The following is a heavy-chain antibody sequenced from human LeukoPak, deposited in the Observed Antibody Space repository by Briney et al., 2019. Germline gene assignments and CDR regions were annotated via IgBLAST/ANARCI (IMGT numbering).Heavy chain of an antibody. J-gene: IGHJ4*02. Sequence: GGSLRLSCAASGFTFHNYAIHWARHATRKGLEWVSLTTGGGITTYFADSVKCPFTISIDNSKSSLCLQMNSLRTGDTALYYCARDHVYGGADYWGQGTLVTVSS. CDR1: GFTFHNYA. D-gene: IGHD5/OR15-5a*01. CDR3: ARDHVYGGADY. V-gene: IGHV3-43*02. CDR2: TTGGGITT.